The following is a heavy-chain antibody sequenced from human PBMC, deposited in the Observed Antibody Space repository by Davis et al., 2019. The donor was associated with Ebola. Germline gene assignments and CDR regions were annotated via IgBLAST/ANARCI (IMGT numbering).Heavy chain of an antibody. D-gene: IGHD1-26*01. CDR3: ARDSWGFGIGEAAG. CDR2: IIPIFGTA. CDR1: GGTFSSYA. J-gene: IGHJ4*02. Sequence: SVKVSCKASGGTFSSYAISWVRQAPGQGLEWMGGIIPIFGTANYAQKFQGRVTITADKSTSTAYMELSSLRSEDTAVYYCARDSWGFGIGEAAGWGQGTLVTVSS. V-gene: IGHV1-69*06.